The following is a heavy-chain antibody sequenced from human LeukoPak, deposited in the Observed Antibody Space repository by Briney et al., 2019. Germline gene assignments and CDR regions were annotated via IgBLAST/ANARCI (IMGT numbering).Heavy chain of an antibody. J-gene: IGHJ4*02. CDR2: IYHTGST. CDR3: ARDSGGLGY. CDR1: GASISRSDW. V-gene: IGHV4-4*02. Sequence: AGTLSLTCAVSGASISRSDWWSWVRQPPGKGLEWIGEIYHTGSTNHNPSLKSRVTMSVDKSKNQFSLKLSSVTAADTAFYYCARDSGGLGYWGLGTLVIVSS. D-gene: IGHD1-26*01.